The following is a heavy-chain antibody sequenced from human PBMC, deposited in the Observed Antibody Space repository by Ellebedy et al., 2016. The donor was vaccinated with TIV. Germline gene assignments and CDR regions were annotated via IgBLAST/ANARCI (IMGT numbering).Heavy chain of an antibody. CDR1: GFTFSSYA. CDR2: ISSSSTYI. V-gene: IGHV3-21*01. J-gene: IGHJ5*02. D-gene: IGHD2-2*02. Sequence: GESLKISXAASGFTFSSYAMSWVRQAPGKGLEWVSSISSSSTYIYYADSVKGRFTISRDNAKNSLYLQMNSLRAEDTAVYYCARDPLPAAILGWFDPWGQGTLVTVSS. CDR3: ARDPLPAAILGWFDP.